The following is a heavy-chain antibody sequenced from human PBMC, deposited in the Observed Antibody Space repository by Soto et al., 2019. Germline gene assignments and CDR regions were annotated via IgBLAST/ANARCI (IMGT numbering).Heavy chain of an antibody. CDR3: AGGIRLRSPFGC. V-gene: IGHV1-3*01. Sequence: ASMKVSCKAPGYTFTSYAMHWVRQAPGQRLEWMGWINAGNGNTKYSQKFQGRVTITRDTSASTAYMELSSLRSEDPAVYYCAGGIRLRSPFGCWGQGTLSTVSS. J-gene: IGHJ4*02. D-gene: IGHD3-16*01. CDR1: GYTFTSYA. CDR2: INAGNGNT.